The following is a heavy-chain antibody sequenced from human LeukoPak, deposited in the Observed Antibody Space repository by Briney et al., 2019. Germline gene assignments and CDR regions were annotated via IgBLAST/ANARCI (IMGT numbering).Heavy chain of an antibody. V-gene: IGHV4-61*02. CDR2: IYTSGST. Sequence: SETLSLTCTVSGGSISSGGYYWSWIRQPAGKGLEWIGRIYTSGSTNYNPSLKSRVTMSVDTSKNQFSLKLSSVTAADTAVCYCAYGSDYWGQGTLVTVSS. J-gene: IGHJ4*02. D-gene: IGHD2-15*01. CDR1: GGSISSGGYY. CDR3: AYGSDY.